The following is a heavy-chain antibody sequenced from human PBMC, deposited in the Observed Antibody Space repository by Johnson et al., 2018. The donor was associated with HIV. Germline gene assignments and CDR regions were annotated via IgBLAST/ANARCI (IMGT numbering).Heavy chain of an antibody. V-gene: IGHV3-15*01. CDR3: TTGLPGATYAALDS. D-gene: IGHD2-2*01. J-gene: IGHJ3*02. Sequence: VQLVESGGGLVKPGGSLRLSCAASGFTFSNAWMRWVRQAPGKGLEWVGRIKSKTDGGTTDYAAPVKGRFTISRDDSKNTLYLQRNSVKTEDTAVYYCTTGLPGATYAALDSWGEETMVTVSA. CDR2: IKSKTDGGTT. CDR1: GFTFSNAW.